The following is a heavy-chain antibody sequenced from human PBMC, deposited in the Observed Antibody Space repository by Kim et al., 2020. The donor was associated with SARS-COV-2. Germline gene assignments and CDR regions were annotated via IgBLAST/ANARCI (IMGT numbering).Heavy chain of an antibody. CDR3: ASVAGTPHDY. Sequence: STSYADSVQGRFTISRDNSKNTLYLQMNSLRAEDTAVYYCASVAGTPHDYWGQGTLVTVSS. CDR2: ST. V-gene: IGHV3-23*01. D-gene: IGHD6-19*01. J-gene: IGHJ4*02.